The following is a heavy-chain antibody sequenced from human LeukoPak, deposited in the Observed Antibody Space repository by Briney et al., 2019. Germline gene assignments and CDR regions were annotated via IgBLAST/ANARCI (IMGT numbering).Heavy chain of an antibody. V-gene: IGHV4-39*01. Sequence: SETLSLTCTVSGVSISSSSYYWGWIRQPPGKGLEWIVSIYYSGSTYYSPSLKSRVTISVDTSKNQFSLKLSSVTAADTAVYYCARQVGDTYFYGSGSYKVDYWGQGTLVTVSS. CDR3: ARQVGDTYFYGSGSYKVDY. D-gene: IGHD3-10*01. J-gene: IGHJ4*02. CDR2: IYYSGST. CDR1: GVSISSSSYY.